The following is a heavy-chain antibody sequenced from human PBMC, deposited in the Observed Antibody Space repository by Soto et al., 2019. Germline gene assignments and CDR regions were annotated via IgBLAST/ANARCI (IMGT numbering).Heavy chain of an antibody. V-gene: IGHV3-23*01. CDR3: AKDQYSSSWTLYYYYGMDV. J-gene: IGHJ6*02. Sequence: EVQLLESGGGLVQPGGCLRLSCAASGFTFSSYAMSWVRQAPGKGLEWVSAISGSGGSTYYADSVKGRFTISRDNSKNTLYLQMNSLRAEDTAVYYCAKDQYSSSWTLYYYYGMDVWGQGTTVTVSS. CDR2: ISGSGGST. D-gene: IGHD6-13*01. CDR1: GFTFSSYA.